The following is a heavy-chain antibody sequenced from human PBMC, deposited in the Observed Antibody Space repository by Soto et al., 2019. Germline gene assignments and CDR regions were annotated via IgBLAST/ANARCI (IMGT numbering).Heavy chain of an antibody. CDR1: GFTFSSYW. J-gene: IGHJ6*02. D-gene: IGHD2-15*01. CDR3: ARDGFYCSGGSCYSWGFHYYYYGMDV. V-gene: IGHV3-7*01. Sequence: EVQLVESGGGLVQPGGSLRLSCAASGFTFSSYWMSWVRQAPGKGLEWVANIKQDGSEKYYVDSVKGRFTISRDNAKNLLYLQKNSLRAEDTAVYYCARDGFYCSGGSCYSWGFHYYYYGMDVWGQGTTVTVSS. CDR2: IKQDGSEK.